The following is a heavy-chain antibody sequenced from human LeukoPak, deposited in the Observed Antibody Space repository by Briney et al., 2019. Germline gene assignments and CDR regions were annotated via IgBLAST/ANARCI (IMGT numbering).Heavy chain of an antibody. CDR1: GYTFTSYG. D-gene: IGHD3-10*01. CDR3: AREVVYYYGSGSGDFDY. CDR2: ISAYNGNT. Sequence: EASVKVSCKASGYTFTSYGISWVRQAPGQGLEWMGWISAYNGNTNYAQKLQGRVTMTTDTSTSTAYMELRSLRSDDTAVYYCAREVVYYYGSGSGDFDYWGQGTLVTVSS. V-gene: IGHV1-18*01. J-gene: IGHJ4*02.